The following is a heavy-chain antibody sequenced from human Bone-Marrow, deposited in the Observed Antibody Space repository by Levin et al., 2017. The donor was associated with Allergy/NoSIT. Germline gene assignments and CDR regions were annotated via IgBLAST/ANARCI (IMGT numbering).Heavy chain of an antibody. Sequence: ASVKVSCKASGGTFSSYAISWVRQAPGQGLEWMGGIIPIFGTANYAQKFQGRVTITADESTSTAYMELSSLRSEDTAVYYCAGTAYYYGSGSYFLDYWGQGTLVTVSS. V-gene: IGHV1-69*13. CDR1: GGTFSSYA. D-gene: IGHD3-10*01. CDR2: IIPIFGTA. J-gene: IGHJ4*02. CDR3: AGTAYYYGSGSYFLDY.